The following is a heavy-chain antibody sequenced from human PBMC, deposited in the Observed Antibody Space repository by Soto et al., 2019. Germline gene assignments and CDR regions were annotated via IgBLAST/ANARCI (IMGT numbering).Heavy chain of an antibody. CDR3: ARSSMHSWTDWFDP. V-gene: IGHV1-18*01. D-gene: IGHD2-2*01. CDR2: ISVYNNNT. CDR1: GFTFTKYG. Sequence: QVQLVQSGAEVKKPGASVKVSCKTSGFTFTKYGISWVRQAPGQGLEWMGWISVYNNNTKYAQKFQGRVAMTTDTSTSIASMELRTLRSDDTAVYYCARSSMHSWTDWFDPWGQGTLVTVSS. J-gene: IGHJ5*02.